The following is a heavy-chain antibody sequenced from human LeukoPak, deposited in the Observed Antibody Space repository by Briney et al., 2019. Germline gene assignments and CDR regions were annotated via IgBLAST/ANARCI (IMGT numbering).Heavy chain of an antibody. V-gene: IGHV4-38-2*02. J-gene: IGHJ3*02. CDR3: AREYSRSSRAFDI. D-gene: IGHD6-6*01. CDR1: GYSISSGYY. Sequence: PSETLSLTCAVSGYSISSGYYWGWLRQPPGKGLEWIGSIYHNGNTYYTPSLKSRVTISVDTSTNQFSLKLRSVTAADTAVSYCAREYSRSSRAFDIWGQGTMVTVSS. CDR2: IYHNGNT.